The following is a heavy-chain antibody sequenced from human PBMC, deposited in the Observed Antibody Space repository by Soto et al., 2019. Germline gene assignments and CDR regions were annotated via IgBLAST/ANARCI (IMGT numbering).Heavy chain of an antibody. V-gene: IGHV4-30-2*01. CDR2: LHHSGDT. D-gene: IGHD3-10*01. CDR1: GASIGSGSYS. J-gene: IGHJ4*02. CDR3: ARFPLWFGELDY. Sequence: QLQLQESGSGLVRPSQTLSLTCTGSGASIGSGSYSWNWIRQPPGKGLAWIGYLHHSGDTYFNPSLRRRVSISVDTSNNQFSLKLISVTAADTAVYYCARFPLWFGELDYWGQGALLTVSS.